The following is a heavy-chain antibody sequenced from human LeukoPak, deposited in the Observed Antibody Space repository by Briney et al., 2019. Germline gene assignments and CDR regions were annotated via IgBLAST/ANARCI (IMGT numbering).Heavy chain of an antibody. V-gene: IGHV4-4*02. CDR3: ATGPRWYFDY. CDR1: GGSISGTNW. Sequence: SETLSLTCGVSGGSISGTNWWSWVRQPPGQGLEWIGEISLAGQTNYNPSLKSRVTISVDTSKNQFSLKLNSLTAADTAVYYCATGPRWYFDYWGQGTLVTVSS. D-gene: IGHD5-12*01. J-gene: IGHJ4*02. CDR2: ISLAGQT.